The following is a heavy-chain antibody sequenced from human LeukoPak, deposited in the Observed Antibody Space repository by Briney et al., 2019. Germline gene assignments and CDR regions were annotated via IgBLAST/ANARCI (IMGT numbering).Heavy chain of an antibody. CDR1: GFTFSIYG. J-gene: IGHJ4*02. Sequence: GGSLRLSCAASGFTFSIYGMHWVRQAPGKGLEWVALLAGDRVNIFYADSVKGRFTISRDNSKNTLYLQMNSLRPEDTAVYYCAKAAMYSNRWTPFDDWGQGTLVTVSS. D-gene: IGHD2/OR15-2a*01. V-gene: IGHV3-30*18. CDR2: LAGDRVNI. CDR3: AKAAMYSNRWTPFDD.